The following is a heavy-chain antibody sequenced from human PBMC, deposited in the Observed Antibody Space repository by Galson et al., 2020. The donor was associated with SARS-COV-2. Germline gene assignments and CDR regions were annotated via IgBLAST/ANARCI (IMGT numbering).Heavy chain of an antibody. Sequence: KMSDPTLVKPPQTLTLTCTFYGLSLSTSGVGVGWISQPPGKALEWLALIYWDDDKRYSPSLKSRLTITKDTSKNQVVLTMTNMDPVDTATYYCAHRRVIVGLAGFDYWGQGTLVTVSS. CDR3: AHRRVIVGLAGFDY. V-gene: IGHV2-5*02. D-gene: IGHD3-16*02. CDR1: GLSLSTSGVG. J-gene: IGHJ4*02. CDR2: IYWDDDK.